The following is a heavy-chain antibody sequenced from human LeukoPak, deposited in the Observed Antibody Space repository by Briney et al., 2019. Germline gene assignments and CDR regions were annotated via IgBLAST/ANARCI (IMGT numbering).Heavy chain of an antibody. D-gene: IGHD1-26*01. Sequence: GASVKVSCKASVYTFTGYYMHWVRQAPGQGLEWMGWINPNSGGTNYAQKFQGRVTMTRDTSISTAYMELSRLRSDDTAVYYCARDGYSGSQNWFDPWGQGTLVTVSS. CDR1: VYTFTGYY. CDR3: ARDGYSGSQNWFDP. J-gene: IGHJ5*02. V-gene: IGHV1-2*02. CDR2: INPNSGGT.